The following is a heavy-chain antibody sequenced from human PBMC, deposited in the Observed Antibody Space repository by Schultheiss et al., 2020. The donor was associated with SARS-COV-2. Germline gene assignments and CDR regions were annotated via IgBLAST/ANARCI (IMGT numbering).Heavy chain of an antibody. V-gene: IGHV3-48*04. D-gene: IGHD5-18*01. J-gene: IGHJ4*02. CDR2: ISSSGSTI. CDR3: ARGLRGYSYGVDY. Sequence: GESLKISCAASGFTFSSYAMSWVRQAPGKGLEWVSYISSSGSTIYYADSVKGRFTISRDNAKNSLYLQMNSLRAEDTAVYYCARGLRGYSYGVDYWGQGTLVTVSS. CDR1: GFTFSSYA.